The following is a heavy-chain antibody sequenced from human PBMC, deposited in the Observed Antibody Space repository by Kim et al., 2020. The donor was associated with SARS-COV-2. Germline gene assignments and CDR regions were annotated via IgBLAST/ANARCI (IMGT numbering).Heavy chain of an antibody. J-gene: IGHJ4*02. Sequence: SETLSLTCTVSGGSISSYYWSWIRQPPGKGLEWIGYIYYSGSTNYNPSLKSRVTISVDTSKNQFSLKLSSVTAADTAVYYCARVDNQLWPRGFDYWGQGTLVTVSS. D-gene: IGHD5-18*01. CDR3: ARVDNQLWPRGFDY. CDR2: IYYSGST. CDR1: GGSISSYY. V-gene: IGHV4-59*01.